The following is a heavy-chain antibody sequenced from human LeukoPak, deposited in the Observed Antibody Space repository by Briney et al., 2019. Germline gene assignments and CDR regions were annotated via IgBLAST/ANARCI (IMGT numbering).Heavy chain of an antibody. CDR1: GASISSSNW. CDR3: ASYRYLRPIDH. J-gene: IGHJ4*02. CDR2: VYHSGST. D-gene: IGHD3-16*02. Sequence: PSETLSLTCAVSGASISSSNWWSWVRQPPGKGLEWIGEVYHSGSTNYNPSVQSRVTISVDSSKKQFSLKLTSVTAADTAVYYCASYRYLRPIDHWGQGTLVTVSS. V-gene: IGHV4-4*02.